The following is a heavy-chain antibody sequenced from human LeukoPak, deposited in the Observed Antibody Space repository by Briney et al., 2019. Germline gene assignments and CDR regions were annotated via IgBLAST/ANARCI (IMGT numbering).Heavy chain of an antibody. J-gene: IGHJ4*02. Sequence: PSETLSLTCTVSGGSISNYYWSWIRQPPGKGLEWIGYIYYTGSTNYNPSLKSRVTISVDTSKNQFSLKLTSVTAADTAVYYCAGSLVGATTFFDYWGQGTLVTVSS. CDR3: AGSLVGATTFFDY. D-gene: IGHD1-26*01. CDR2: IYYTGST. V-gene: IGHV4-59*12. CDR1: GGSISNYY.